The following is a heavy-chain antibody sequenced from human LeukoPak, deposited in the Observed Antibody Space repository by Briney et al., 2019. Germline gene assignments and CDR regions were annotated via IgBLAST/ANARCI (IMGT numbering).Heavy chain of an antibody. D-gene: IGHD5-18*01. V-gene: IGHV3-30-3*01. CDR1: GFTFSSYA. CDR3: AKERYSYGRGDAFDI. CDR2: ISYDGSNK. J-gene: IGHJ3*02. Sequence: GGSLRLSCAASGFTFSSYAMHWVRQAPGKGLEWVAVISYDGSNKYYADSVKGRFTISRDNSKNTLFLQMNSLRAEDTAVYYCAKERYSYGRGDAFDIWGQGTMVTVSS.